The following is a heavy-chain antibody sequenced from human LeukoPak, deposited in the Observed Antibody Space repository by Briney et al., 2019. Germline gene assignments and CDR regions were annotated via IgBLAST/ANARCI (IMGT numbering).Heavy chain of an antibody. J-gene: IGHJ5*02. CDR1: GFTFSSYW. V-gene: IGHV3-7*01. Sequence: PGGSLRLSCAASGFTFSSYWMSWVRQAPGKGLEWVANIKQDGSEKYYVDSVKGRFTISRDNAKNSLYLQMNSLRAEDTAVYYCARVRQWLVYNWFDPWGQGTLVTVSS. CDR3: ARVRQWLVYNWFDP. CDR2: IKQDGSEK. D-gene: IGHD6-19*01.